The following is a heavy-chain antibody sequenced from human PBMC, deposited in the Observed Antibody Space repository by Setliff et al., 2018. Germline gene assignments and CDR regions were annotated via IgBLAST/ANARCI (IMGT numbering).Heavy chain of an antibody. CDR1: GVSITSHY. Sequence: LSLTCTVSGVSITSHYWSWIRQPPGRALGWIGYIHHSGSTNYNPSLKSRVTLSMDTSRNHFSLNLTSLTAADTALYYCARDNIGPDALDIWGQGTMVTVSS. CDR3: ARDNIGPDALDI. V-gene: IGHV4-59*11. CDR2: IHHSGST. J-gene: IGHJ3*02.